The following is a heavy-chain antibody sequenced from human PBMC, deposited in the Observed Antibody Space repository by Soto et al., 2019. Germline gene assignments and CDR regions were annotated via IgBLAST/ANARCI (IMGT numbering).Heavy chain of an antibody. V-gene: IGHV3-7*01. CDR3: ARVATGSYDWFDP. Sequence: GGSLRLSCAASGFTFSSYWMSWVRQAPGKGLEWVANIKQDGSEKDYVDSVKGRFTISRDNAKNTLYLHMNSLRAEDTAVYYCARVATGSYDWFDPWGQGTLVTVSS. D-gene: IGHD1-26*01. J-gene: IGHJ5*02. CDR2: IKQDGSEK. CDR1: GFTFSSYW.